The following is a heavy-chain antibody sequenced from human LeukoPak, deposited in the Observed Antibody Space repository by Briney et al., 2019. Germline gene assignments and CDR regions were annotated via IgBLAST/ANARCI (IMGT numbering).Heavy chain of an antibody. D-gene: IGHD6-6*01. CDR3: ARASSSSGYYFDY. J-gene: IGHJ4*02. CDR1: GFTFSSYS. Sequence: PGGSLRLSCAASGFTFSSYSMNWVRQAPGKGLEWVSSISSSSSYIYYADSAKGRFTISRDNAKNSLYLQMNSLRAGDTAVYYCARASSSSGYYFDYWGQGTLVTVSS. CDR2: ISSSSSYI. V-gene: IGHV3-21*01.